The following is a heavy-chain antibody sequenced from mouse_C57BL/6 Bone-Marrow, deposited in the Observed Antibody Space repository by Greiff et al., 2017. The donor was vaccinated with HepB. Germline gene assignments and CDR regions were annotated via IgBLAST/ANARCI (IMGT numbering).Heavy chain of an antibody. CDR1: GFSLTSYG. D-gene: IGHD1-1*01. V-gene: IGHV2-2*01. J-gene: IGHJ3*01. CDR3: ARNSCYYVAWFAY. CDR2: IWSGGST. Sequence: VKLMESGPGLVQPSQSLSITCTVSGFSLTSYGVHWVRQSPGKGLEWLGVIWSGGSTDYNAAFISSLSISKDNSKSQVFFKMNSLQADDTAIYYCARNSCYYVAWFAYGGRGTLVTVSA.